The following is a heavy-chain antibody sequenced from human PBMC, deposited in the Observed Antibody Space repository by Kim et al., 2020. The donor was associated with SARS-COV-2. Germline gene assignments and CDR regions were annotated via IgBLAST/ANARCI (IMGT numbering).Heavy chain of an antibody. V-gene: IGHV3-7*01. CDR2: IKEDGTEK. J-gene: IGHJ4*02. CDR3: ARDRRYSLDY. CDR1: GFSFTTNW. Sequence: GGSLRLSCVVSGFSFTTNWMSWVRQAPGKGLEWVAKIKEDGTEKYYGYSVEGRFTISRDNATNSLYLQMNSLSAEDTAVYYCARDRRYSLDYWGQGTLVTVSS. D-gene: IGHD2-15*01.